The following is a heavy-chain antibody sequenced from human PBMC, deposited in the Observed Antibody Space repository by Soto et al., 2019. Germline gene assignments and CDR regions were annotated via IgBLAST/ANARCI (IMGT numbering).Heavy chain of an antibody. V-gene: IGHV4-34*01. D-gene: IGHD3-22*01. CDR3: ARDTYYYDSSGYYPDY. Sequence: SETLSLTCAVYGGSFSGYYWTWIRQPPGTGLEWIATVHYSGSTYYTPSLKSRVTISADTSKNQFSLRLNSVTAADTAVYYCARDTYYYDSSGYYPDYWGQGTLVTVSS. CDR2: VHYSGST. CDR1: GGSFSGYY. J-gene: IGHJ4*02.